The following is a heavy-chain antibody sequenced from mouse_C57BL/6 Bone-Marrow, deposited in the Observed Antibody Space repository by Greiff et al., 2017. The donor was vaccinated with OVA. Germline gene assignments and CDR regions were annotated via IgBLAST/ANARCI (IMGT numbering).Heavy chain of an antibody. J-gene: IGHJ2*01. D-gene: IGHD1-1*01. Sequence: VQLQPSWAELVKPGASVKLSCTASGFNIQDYYMPWVKQRTEQGLEWIGRIDPEDGETKYAPKFQGKATITADTTSNTAYLQLSSLTSEDTAVDYCARSDYYYGSSPDYWGKGTTLTVSS. CDR3: ARSDYYYGSSPDY. V-gene: IGHV14-2*01. CDR1: GFNIQDYY. CDR2: IDPEDGET.